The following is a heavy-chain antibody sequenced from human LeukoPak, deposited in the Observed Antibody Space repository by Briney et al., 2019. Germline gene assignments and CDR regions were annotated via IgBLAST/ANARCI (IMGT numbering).Heavy chain of an antibody. CDR3: ARDFYRENAHDAFDI. V-gene: IGHV4-30-4*08. D-gene: IGHD3-3*01. Sequence: SETLSLTCTVSGGSISSGDYYWSWIRQPPGKGLEWIGYIYYSGSTYYNPYLKSRVTISVDTSKNQFSLKLSSVTAADTAVYYCARDFYRENAHDAFDIWGQGTMVTVSS. CDR2: IYYSGST. J-gene: IGHJ3*02. CDR1: GGSISSGDYY.